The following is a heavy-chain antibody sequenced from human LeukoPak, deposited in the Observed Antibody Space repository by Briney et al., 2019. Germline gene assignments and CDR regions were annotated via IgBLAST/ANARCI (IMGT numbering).Heavy chain of an antibody. Sequence: GGSLGLSCAASGFTFSAYAMSWVRQAPGKGLECVSAISGSGGSTYYADSVEGRFTISRDNSKNTVYLHMNSLRAEDTAVYYCAKSAGDSSGWFDYWGQGTLVTVSS. CDR2: ISGSGGST. V-gene: IGHV3-23*01. D-gene: IGHD6-19*01. J-gene: IGHJ4*02. CDR3: AKSAGDSSGWFDY. CDR1: GFTFSAYA.